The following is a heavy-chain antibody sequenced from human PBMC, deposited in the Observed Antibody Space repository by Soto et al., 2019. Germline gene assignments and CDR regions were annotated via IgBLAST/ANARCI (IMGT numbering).Heavy chain of an antibody. CDR3: ARGRPLLLWFGETTKFDY. J-gene: IGHJ4*02. V-gene: IGHV4-39*01. D-gene: IGHD3-10*01. CDR1: GGSINSRSYS. Sequence: SETLSLTCSVSGGSINSRSYSWGWIRQPPGKGLEWIGTFYNNENPNYNPSLKSRVTISVDTSKNQFSLRLTSVTAADTAVYYCARGRPLLLWFGETTKFDYWGQGTLVTVSS. CDR2: FYNNENP.